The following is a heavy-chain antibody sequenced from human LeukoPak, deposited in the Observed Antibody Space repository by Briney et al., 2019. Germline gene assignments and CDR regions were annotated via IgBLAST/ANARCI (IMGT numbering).Heavy chain of an antibody. V-gene: IGHV1-69*01. CDR1: GGTFSSYA. D-gene: IGHD5-18*01. J-gene: IGHJ4*02. CDR2: IIPIFGTA. CDR3: ARELTGGYSYGPFDY. Sequence: GASVKVSCKASGGTFSSYAISWVRQAPGQGLEWMGGIIPIFGTANYAQKFQGRVTITADESTSTAYMELSSLRSEDTAVYYCARELTGGYSYGPFDYWGQGTLVTVSS.